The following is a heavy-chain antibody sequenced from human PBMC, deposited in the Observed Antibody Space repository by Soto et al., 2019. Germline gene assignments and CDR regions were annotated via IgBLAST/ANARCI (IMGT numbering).Heavy chain of an antibody. CDR2: IIPIFGTA. CDR1: GGTFSSSA. D-gene: IGHD4-17*01. CDR3: ARAPTTVTTAWYFDY. J-gene: IGHJ4*02. Sequence: ASVKVSCKASGGTFSSSAISWVRQAPGQGLEWMGGIIPIFGTANYAQKFQGRVTITADESTSTAYMELSSLRSEDTAVYYCARAPTTVTTAWYFDYWGQGTLVTVSS. V-gene: IGHV1-69*13.